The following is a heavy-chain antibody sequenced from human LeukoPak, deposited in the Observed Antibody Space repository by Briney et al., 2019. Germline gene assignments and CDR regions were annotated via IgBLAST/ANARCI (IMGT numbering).Heavy chain of an antibody. CDR2: ISSSSSYI. CDR3: ARDLLDAGGRSGSFFDI. V-gene: IGHV3-21*01. CDR1: GFTFSSYS. J-gene: IGHJ3*02. D-gene: IGHD3-22*01. Sequence: GGSLRLSCAASGFTFSSYSMNWVRQAPGKGLEWVSSISSSSSYIYYADSVKGRFTISRDNAKNSLYLQMNSLRAEDTAVYYCARDLLDAGGRSGSFFDIWGQGTMVTVSS.